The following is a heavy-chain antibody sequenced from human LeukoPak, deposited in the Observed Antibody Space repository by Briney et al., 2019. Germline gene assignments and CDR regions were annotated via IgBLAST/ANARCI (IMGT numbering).Heavy chain of an antibody. CDR3: ARGGYSSSWANFDY. CDR1: GFTFSSYW. V-gene: IGHV3-7*01. Sequence: AGGSLRLSCAASGFTFSSYWMSWVRQAPGKGLEWVANIKQDGSEKYYVDSVKGRFTISRDNAKNSLYLQMNSLRAEDTAVYYCARGGYSSSWANFDYWGQGTLVTVSS. CDR2: IKQDGSEK. J-gene: IGHJ4*02. D-gene: IGHD6-13*01.